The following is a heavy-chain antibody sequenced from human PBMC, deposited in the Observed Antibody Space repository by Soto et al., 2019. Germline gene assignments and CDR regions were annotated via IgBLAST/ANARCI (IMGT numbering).Heavy chain of an antibody. V-gene: IGHV4-39*01. D-gene: IGHD4-17*01. CDR1: GGSISSSSYY. CDR2: IYYSGST. Sequence: SETLSLTCTVSGGSISSSSYYWGWIRQPPGKGLEWIGSIYYSGSTYYNPSLKSRVTISVDTSKNQFPLKLSSVTAADTAVYYCARLTGTVTLRRDYWGQGTLVTVSS. J-gene: IGHJ4*02. CDR3: ARLTGTVTLRRDY.